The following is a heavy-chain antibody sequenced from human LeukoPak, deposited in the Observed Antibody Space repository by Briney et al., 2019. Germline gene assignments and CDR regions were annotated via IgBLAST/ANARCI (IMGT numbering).Heavy chain of an antibody. V-gene: IGHV3-74*01. Sequence: GGSLRLSCAASGFTFRSYWMHWVRQAPGKGLVWVSRINSDGSSTSYADSVKGRFTISRDNSKNTLYLQMNSLRAEDTAVYYCAKHYYGSGSYSPNWFDPWGQGTLVTVSS. CDR2: INSDGSST. J-gene: IGHJ5*02. D-gene: IGHD3-10*01. CDR1: GFTFRSYW. CDR3: AKHYYGSGSYSPNWFDP.